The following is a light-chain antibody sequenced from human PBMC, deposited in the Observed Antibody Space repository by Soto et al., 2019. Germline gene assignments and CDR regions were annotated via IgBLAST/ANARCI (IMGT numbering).Light chain of an antibody. CDR2: GAT. CDR1: QSVTNSY. J-gene: IGKJ1*01. Sequence: EIVLTQSPGTLSLSPGERATLSCRASQSVTNSYIAWYQQKADQAPRLLIYGATSRATGIPDRFTGSGSGTEFTLTITRLEPEDFAVYSCQQHGSSPWTFGQGTKVEIK. CDR3: QQHGSSPWT. V-gene: IGKV3-20*01.